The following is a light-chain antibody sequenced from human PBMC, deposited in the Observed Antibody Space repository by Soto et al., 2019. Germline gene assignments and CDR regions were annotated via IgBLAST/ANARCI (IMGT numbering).Light chain of an antibody. V-gene: IGKV1D-13*01. CDR3: QQYNNYPLT. Sequence: ALQLTQSPSSLAASLGDRVTITCRASQGGSSSLALYQQKPGTAPKILIYDAYDLETGVPSRFSGSGSGTDFTLAISSLQPEDFATYYCQQYNNYPLTVGQGPRLEIK. CDR1: QGGSSS. CDR2: DAY. J-gene: IGKJ5*01.